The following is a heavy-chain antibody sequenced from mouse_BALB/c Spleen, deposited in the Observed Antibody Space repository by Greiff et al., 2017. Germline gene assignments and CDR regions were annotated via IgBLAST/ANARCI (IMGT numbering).Heavy chain of an antibody. CDR3: ARQGYGNFDY. D-gene: IGHD2-10*02. V-gene: IGHV5-9-4*01. CDR1: GFTFSSYA. CDR2: ISSGGSYT. J-gene: IGHJ2*01. Sequence: EVMLVESGGGLVKPGGSLKLSCAASGFTFSSYAMSWVRQSPEKRLEWVAEISSGGSYTYYPDTVTGRFTISRDNAKNTLYLEMSSLRSEDTAMYYCARQGYGNFDYWGQGTTLTVSS.